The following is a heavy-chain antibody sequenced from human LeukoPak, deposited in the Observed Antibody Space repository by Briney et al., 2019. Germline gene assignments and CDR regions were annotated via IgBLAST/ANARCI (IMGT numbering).Heavy chain of an antibody. CDR1: GGSISSSSYY. J-gene: IGHJ4*02. Sequence: SETLSLTCTVSGGSISSSSYYWSWIRQHPGKGLEWIGYIYYSGSTYYNPSLKSRVTISVDTSKNQFSLKLSSVTAADTAVYYCARVMDYYDSSGTSDYWGQGTLVTVSS. V-gene: IGHV4-31*03. D-gene: IGHD3-22*01. CDR3: ARVMDYYDSSGTSDY. CDR2: IYYSGST.